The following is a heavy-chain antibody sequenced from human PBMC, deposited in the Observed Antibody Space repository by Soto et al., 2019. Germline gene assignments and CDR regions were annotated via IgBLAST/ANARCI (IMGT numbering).Heavy chain of an antibody. D-gene: IGHD4-17*01. J-gene: IGHJ4*02. CDR3: AKKALNYGDLGYFDY. CDR2: VSYSGNSR. V-gene: IGHV3-23*05. Sequence: GGSLRLSCGASGFTFSSYAMSWVRQAPGKGLEWVSGVSYSGNSRYYADSVKGRFTISRDNSRNTLYLQMTSLRADDTAVYYCAKKALNYGDLGYFDYWGQGTLVTVSS. CDR1: GFTFSSYA.